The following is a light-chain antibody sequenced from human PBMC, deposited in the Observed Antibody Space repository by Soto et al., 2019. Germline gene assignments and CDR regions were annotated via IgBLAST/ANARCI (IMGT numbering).Light chain of an antibody. J-gene: IGLJ2*01. V-gene: IGLV1-51*01. CDR2: DNN. CDR1: SSNIGNNY. CDR3: ATWDASLAGEV. Sequence: QSVLTQSPSVSAAPGQKVTISCSGSSSNIGNNYVSWYQHLPGTAPKLLIYDNNKRPAGIPDRFSGSKSGTSGTLDITGLQTGEEGDYYCATWDASLAGEVFGGGTKLTVL.